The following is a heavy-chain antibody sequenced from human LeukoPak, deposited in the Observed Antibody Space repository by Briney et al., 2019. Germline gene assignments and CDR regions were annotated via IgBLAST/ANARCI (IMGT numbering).Heavy chain of an antibody. D-gene: IGHD3-3*01. V-gene: IGHV3-30*04. J-gene: IGHJ5*02. Sequence: GGSLRLSCAASGFTFSSYAMHWVRQAPGKGLEWVAVVSYDGSNKYYADSVKGRFTISRDNSKNTLYLQMNSLRAEDTAVYYFASGGWLLWGWFDPWGQGTLVTVSS. CDR3: ASGGWLLWGWFDP. CDR2: VSYDGSNK. CDR1: GFTFSSYA.